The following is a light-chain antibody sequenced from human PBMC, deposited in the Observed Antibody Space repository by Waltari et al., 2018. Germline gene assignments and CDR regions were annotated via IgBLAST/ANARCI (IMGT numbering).Light chain of an antibody. CDR1: QSVSTN. Sequence: IVMTQSPATLSVSPGERVALSCRASQSVSTNFAWYQQRPGQAPRLLIYDTSNRATGIPARFSGSGSGTEFTLTISSLQSEDSGIYYCQQYENLITFGQGTRLEIK. CDR2: DTS. V-gene: IGKV3D-15*01. CDR3: QQYENLIT. J-gene: IGKJ5*01.